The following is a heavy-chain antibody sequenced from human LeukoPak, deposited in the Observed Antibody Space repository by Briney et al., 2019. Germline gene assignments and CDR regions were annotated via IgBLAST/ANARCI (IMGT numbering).Heavy chain of an antibody. V-gene: IGHV4-59*08. CDR1: GDSISSYY. J-gene: IGHJ3*01. CDR3: ARLITGPDAFDV. D-gene: IGHD1-20*01. CDR2: IYYTGST. Sequence: SETLSLTCTVSGDSISSYYWSWIRQPPGKGLEWIAYIYYTGSTNYNPPLRSRVTVSVDTSKNQFSLKLSSVTAADTAVYYCARLITGPDAFDVWGQGTMVTVSS.